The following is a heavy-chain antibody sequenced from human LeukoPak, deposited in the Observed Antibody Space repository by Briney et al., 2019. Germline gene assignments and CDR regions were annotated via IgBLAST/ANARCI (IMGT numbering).Heavy chain of an antibody. CDR1: GGSISNYY. D-gene: IGHD1-26*01. V-gene: IGHV4-59*01. CDR2: IYYSGNT. J-gene: IGHJ5*02. Sequence: KTSETLSLTCVVFGGSISNYYWSWIRQPPGNGLEWIGYIYYSGNTNYNPSLKSRVTISVDTSKNQFSLKLSSVTAADTAVYYCARLLLSGTESARFDPWGQGILVTVSS. CDR3: ARLLLSGTESARFDP.